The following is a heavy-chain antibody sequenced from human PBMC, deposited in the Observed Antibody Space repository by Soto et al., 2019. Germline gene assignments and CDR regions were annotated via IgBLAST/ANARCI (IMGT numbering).Heavy chain of an antibody. CDR1: GYTFTSYG. J-gene: IGHJ5*02. D-gene: IGHD1-26*01. Sequence: GASVNVSCKASGYTFTSYGISWVRQAPGQGLEWMGWISAYNGNTNYAQKLQGRVTMTTDTSTSTAYMELRSLRSDDTAVYYCATEREQTAAVEFVPWSHGTLVTVS. V-gene: IGHV1-18*01. CDR2: ISAYNGNT. CDR3: ATEREQTAAVEFVP.